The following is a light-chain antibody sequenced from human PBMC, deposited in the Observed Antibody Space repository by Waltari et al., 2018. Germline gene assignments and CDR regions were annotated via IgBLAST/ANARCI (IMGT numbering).Light chain of an antibody. V-gene: IGLV1-47*01. J-gene: IGLJ1*01. Sequence: QSVLTQPPSASGTPGQRVTISCSGSSSDIGDNYVYWYKQLPGTAPKLLIYGNTERPSGGPDRFSGSKSGTSASLAISDLRSEDEADYYCAAWDDNLLYVFGTGTKVTVL. CDR2: GNT. CDR1: SSDIGDNY. CDR3: AAWDDNLLYV.